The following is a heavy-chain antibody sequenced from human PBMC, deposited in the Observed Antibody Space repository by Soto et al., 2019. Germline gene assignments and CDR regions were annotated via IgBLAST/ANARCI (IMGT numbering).Heavy chain of an antibody. CDR1: GFTFSSYG. Sequence: GGSLRLSCAASGFTFSSYGMHWVRQAPGKGLEWVAVISKDGSTKYDADSVKGRFTISRDNSKNTLYLQMNSLRAEDTAVYYCAKETHSSGYGSYFDYWGQGTLVTVSS. J-gene: IGHJ4*02. D-gene: IGHD3-22*01. V-gene: IGHV3-30*18. CDR3: AKETHSSGYGSYFDY. CDR2: ISKDGSTK.